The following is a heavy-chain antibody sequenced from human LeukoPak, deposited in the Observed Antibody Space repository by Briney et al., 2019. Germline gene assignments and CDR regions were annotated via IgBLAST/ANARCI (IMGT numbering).Heavy chain of an antibody. V-gene: IGHV3-74*01. CDR2: INTDGTVT. Sequence: GGSLRLSCAASGFTFSKYWMLWVPQAPGKGLESVSRINTDGTVTTYADSVKGRFTVSRDNADNTMFLQMNSVRDEATAVYYCATKQWLAPPPDSWGQGTPVTVS. J-gene: IGHJ4*02. CDR3: ATKQWLAPPPDS. D-gene: IGHD6-19*01. CDR1: GFTFSKYW.